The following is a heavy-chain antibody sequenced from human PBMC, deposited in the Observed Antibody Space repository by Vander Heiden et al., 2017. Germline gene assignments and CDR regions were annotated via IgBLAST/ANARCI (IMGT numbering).Heavy chain of an antibody. Sequence: EVQLVESGGGLIQPGGSLRLSCEASGFTFSSSWMHWGRQAPGNGVGWVARINSDGSNTNYADSVKGRFTISRDNAKNTLYLQMNSLGAEDTAVFYCVREYSSTSGRAFDIWGQGTMVTVSS. D-gene: IGHD6-6*01. CDR3: VREYSSTSGRAFDI. J-gene: IGHJ3*02. V-gene: IGHV3-74*01. CDR1: GFTFSSSW. CDR2: INSDGSNT.